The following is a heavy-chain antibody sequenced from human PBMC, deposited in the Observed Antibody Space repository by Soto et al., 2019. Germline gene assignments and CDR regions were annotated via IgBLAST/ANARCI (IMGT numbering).Heavy chain of an antibody. D-gene: IGHD3-10*01. CDR2: SNHSGST. Sequence: PSETLSLTCAVYGGSFRGYYWSWIRQPPGKCLEWIGESNHSGSTNYNPSLKSRVTISVETSKNQSSLKLSSVTAADTAVYYCARGPRGSGSYYTVYNWFDPWGQGTLVTVSS. CDR3: ARGPRGSGSYYTVYNWFDP. J-gene: IGHJ5*02. V-gene: IGHV4-34*01. CDR1: GGSFRGYY.